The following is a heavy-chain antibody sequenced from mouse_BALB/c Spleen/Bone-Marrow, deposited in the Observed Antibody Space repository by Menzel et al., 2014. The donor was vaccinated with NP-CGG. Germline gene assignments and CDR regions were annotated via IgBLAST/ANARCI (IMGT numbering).Heavy chain of an antibody. D-gene: IGHD2-4*01. Sequence: EVKLVESGGGLVQPGGSRKLSCAGSGFTFSSFGMHWVRQAPEKGLEWVAYISSGSSTIYYADTVKGRFTISRDNPKNTLFLQMTSLRSEDTAMYYCTRKGALITHYYAMDYWGQGTSVTVSS. CDR1: GFTFSSFG. CDR3: TRKGALITHYYAMDY. J-gene: IGHJ4*01. V-gene: IGHV5-17*02. CDR2: ISSGSSTI.